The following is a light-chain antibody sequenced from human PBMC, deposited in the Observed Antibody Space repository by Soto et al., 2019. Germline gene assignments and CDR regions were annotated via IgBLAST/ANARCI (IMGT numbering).Light chain of an antibody. Sequence: QSVLTQPPSAAGTPGQRVTISCSGSISNIGSNPVYWYQQLPGTAPKLLIYDDNKRPSGIPDRFSGSKSGTSATLGITGFQTGDEADYYCGSWDSSLSAYVFGTRTKVTVL. V-gene: IGLV1-51*01. CDR3: GSWDSSLSAYV. J-gene: IGLJ1*01. CDR2: DDN. CDR1: ISNIGSNP.